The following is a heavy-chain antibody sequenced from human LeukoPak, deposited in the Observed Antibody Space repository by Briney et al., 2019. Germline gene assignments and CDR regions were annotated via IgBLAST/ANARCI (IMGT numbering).Heavy chain of an antibody. CDR3: TTDLQHSKYNWFDP. CDR1: GLTFSNAW. V-gene: IGHV3-15*01. J-gene: IGHJ5*02. CDR2: IKSKTDGGTT. Sequence: PGGSLRLFCAASGLTFSNAWMSWVRQAPGKGLEWVGRIKSKTDGGTTDYAAPVKGRFTISRDDSKNTLYLQMNSLKTEDTAVYYCTTDLQHSKYNWFDPWGQGTLVTVSS. D-gene: IGHD4-11*01.